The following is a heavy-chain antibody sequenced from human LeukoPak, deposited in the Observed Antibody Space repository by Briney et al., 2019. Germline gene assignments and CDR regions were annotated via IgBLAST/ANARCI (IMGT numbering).Heavy chain of an antibody. CDR2: MSYDGSNK. Sequence: GGSLRLSCAASGFTFSSYAMHWVRQAPGKGLEWVAVMSYDGSNKYYADSVKGRFTISRDNSKNTLYLQMNSLRAEDTAVYYCARVAVAATAGYWGQGTLVTVSS. CDR1: GFTFSSYA. V-gene: IGHV3-30*04. D-gene: IGHD6-19*01. CDR3: ARVAVAATAGY. J-gene: IGHJ4*02.